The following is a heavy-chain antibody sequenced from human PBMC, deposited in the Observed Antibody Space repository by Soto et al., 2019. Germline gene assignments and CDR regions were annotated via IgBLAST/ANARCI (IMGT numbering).Heavy chain of an antibody. CDR3: ARVITMVRGVITDAFDI. D-gene: IGHD3-10*01. J-gene: IGHJ3*02. CDR2: ISAYNGNT. CDR1: GYTFTSYG. Sequence: ASVKVSCKASGYTFTSYGISWVRQTPGQGLEWMGWISAYNGNTNYAQKLQGRVTMTTDTSTSTAYMELRSLRSDDTAVYYCARVITMVRGVITDAFDIWGQGTMVTVSS. V-gene: IGHV1-18*01.